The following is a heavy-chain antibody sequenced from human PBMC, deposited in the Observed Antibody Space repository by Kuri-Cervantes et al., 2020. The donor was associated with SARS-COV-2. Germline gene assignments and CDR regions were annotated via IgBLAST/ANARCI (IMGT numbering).Heavy chain of an antibody. V-gene: IGHV1-46*01. CDR2: INPSGGST. CDR1: GGTFSSYA. D-gene: IGHD6-13*01. Sequence: ASVKVSCKASGGTFSSYAISWVRQAPGQGLEWMGIINPSGGSTSYAQKFQGRVTMTRDTSTSTVYMELSSLRSEDTAVYYCARGLAAVDYWGQGTLVTVSS. CDR3: ARGLAAVDY. J-gene: IGHJ4*02.